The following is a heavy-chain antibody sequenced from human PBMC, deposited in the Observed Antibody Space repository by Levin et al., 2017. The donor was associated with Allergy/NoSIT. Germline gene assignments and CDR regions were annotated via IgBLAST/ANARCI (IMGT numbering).Heavy chain of an antibody. CDR3: ARDKRREYSSGGGGMDV. CDR2: ISAYNGNT. V-gene: IGHV1-18*01. Sequence: GESLKISCKASGYTFTSYGISWVRQAPGQGLEWMGWISAYNGNTNYAQKLQGRVTMTTDTSTSTAYMELRSLRSDDTAVYYCARDKRREYSSGGGGMDVWGQGTTVTVSS. CDR1: GYTFTSYG. J-gene: IGHJ6*02. D-gene: IGHD6-19*01.